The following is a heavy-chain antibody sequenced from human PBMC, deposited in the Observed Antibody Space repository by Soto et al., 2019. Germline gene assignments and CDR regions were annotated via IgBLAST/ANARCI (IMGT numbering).Heavy chain of an antibody. CDR1: GFTFSRYA. Sequence: PGGSLRLSCAASGFTFSRYAMTWVRQAPGKGLEWVSGISGSGAITYYADSVKGRFTISRDTSNNTLYPQMSSLRAEDTAIYYCAKNPGGSYCYHYAMDVWGQGTTVTVSS. D-gene: IGHD1-26*01. J-gene: IGHJ6*02. CDR3: AKNPGGSYCYHYAMDV. CDR2: ISGSGAIT. V-gene: IGHV3-23*01.